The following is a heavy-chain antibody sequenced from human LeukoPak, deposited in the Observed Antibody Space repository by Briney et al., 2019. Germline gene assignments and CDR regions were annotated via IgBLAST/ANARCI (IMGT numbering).Heavy chain of an antibody. CDR1: GYSFTNYW. CDR3: ARRKSFDY. J-gene: IGHJ4*02. CDR2: IDPNDSNT. V-gene: IGHV5-10-1*01. Sequence: GESLKISCKGFGYSFTNYWITWVRQMPGKGLEWMGRIDPNDSNTNYSPSFRGRVTISADKSTTTAYLQWSSLEASDTAVYYCARRKSFDYWGQGTLVTVSS.